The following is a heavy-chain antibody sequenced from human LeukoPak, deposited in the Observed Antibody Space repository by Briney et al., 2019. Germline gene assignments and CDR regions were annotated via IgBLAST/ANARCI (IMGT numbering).Heavy chain of an antibody. Sequence: GGSLRLPCAPSGFTFSDYHMSWIRQAPGRGLEWVSYISSSGSTIYYADSVKGRFTISRDNAKNSLYLQMNRLRAEDTAVYYCAREPPGYYFDYWGQGTLVTVSS. V-gene: IGHV3-11*01. CDR1: GFTFSDYH. J-gene: IGHJ4*02. CDR2: ISSSGSTI. CDR3: AREPPGYYFDY.